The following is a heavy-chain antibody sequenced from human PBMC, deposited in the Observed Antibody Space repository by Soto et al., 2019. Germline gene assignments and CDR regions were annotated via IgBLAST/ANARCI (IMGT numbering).Heavy chain of an antibody. V-gene: IGHV3-11*01. J-gene: IGHJ4*02. CDR2: ISSSGATI. Sequence: GGSLRLSCAVSGFTFSSYAMSWIRQAPGKGLECVSYISSSGATIYYADSVKGRFTISRDNARKSLYLQMKTLRVEDSAVYYCARASIAAAGTIYFDYWGQGALVTVSS. CDR3: ARASIAAAGTIYFDY. CDR1: GFTFSSYA. D-gene: IGHD6-13*01.